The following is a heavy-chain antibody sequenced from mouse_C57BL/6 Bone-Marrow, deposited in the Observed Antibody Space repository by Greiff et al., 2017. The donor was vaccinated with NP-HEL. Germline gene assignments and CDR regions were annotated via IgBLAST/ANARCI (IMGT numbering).Heavy chain of an antibody. J-gene: IGHJ4*01. CDR3: ASTTVVANYAMDY. V-gene: IGHV2-2*01. D-gene: IGHD1-1*01. CDR1: GFSLTSYG. CDR2: IWSGGST. Sequence: QVQLQQSGPGLVQPSQSLSITCTVSGFSLTSYGVHWVRQSPGKGLEWLGVIWSGGSTDYNAAFISRLSISKDNSKSQVFFKMNNLQSDDTAIYYCASTTVVANYAMDYWGQGTSVTVSS.